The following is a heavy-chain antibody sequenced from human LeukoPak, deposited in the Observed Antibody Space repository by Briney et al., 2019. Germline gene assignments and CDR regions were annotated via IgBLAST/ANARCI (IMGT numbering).Heavy chain of an antibody. Sequence: GGSLRLSCAASGFTFSSYAMSWVRQAPGKGLEGVAAVSGVGYSTYYADSVKGRFTISRDNSKNTLYLQMDSLRAEDTALYYCAKAYGSGRSFFDYWGQGTLVTVSS. J-gene: IGHJ4*02. CDR1: GFTFSSYA. V-gene: IGHV3-23*01. D-gene: IGHD3-10*01. CDR3: AKAYGSGRSFFDY. CDR2: VSGVGYST.